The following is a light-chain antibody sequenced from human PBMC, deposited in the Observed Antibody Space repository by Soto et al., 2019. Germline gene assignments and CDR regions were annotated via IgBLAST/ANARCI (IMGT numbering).Light chain of an antibody. J-gene: IGKJ1*01. V-gene: IGKV3-20*01. CDR2: GAS. CDR3: QHYGSSRWT. Sequence: EIVLTQSPGTLSLSPGERATLSCRASQSVSSTYLAWYQQKPGQAPRILIYGASRRATVIPERFSGSGSGTDFTLTISRLEPEDFAVYYCQHYGSSRWTFGKGTRVDI. CDR1: QSVSSTY.